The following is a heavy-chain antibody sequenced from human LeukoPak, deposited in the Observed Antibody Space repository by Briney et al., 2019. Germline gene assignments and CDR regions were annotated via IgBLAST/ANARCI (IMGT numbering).Heavy chain of an antibody. Sequence: ASVKVSCKASGYTFTSYGISWVRQAPGQGLEWMGWISASNGNTNYAQKLQGRVTMTTDTSTSTAYMELRSLRSDDTAVYYCARVVPAARSSGPPDYWGQGTLVTVSS. J-gene: IGHJ4*02. CDR2: ISASNGNT. CDR1: GYTFTSYG. D-gene: IGHD2-2*01. CDR3: ARVVPAARSSGPPDY. V-gene: IGHV1-18*04.